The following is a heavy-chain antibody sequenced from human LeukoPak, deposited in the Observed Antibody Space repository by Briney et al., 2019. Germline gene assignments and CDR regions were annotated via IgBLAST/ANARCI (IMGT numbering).Heavy chain of an antibody. Sequence: PGGTLRLSCAASGFTFSSHGMSWVRQAPGKGLEWVANIKQDESEKDYVDSVKGRFTISRDNAKNSLYLQMSSLRAEDTAVYYCATYSGAHHKTFDDWGQGTLVTVSS. J-gene: IGHJ4*02. CDR3: ATYSGAHHKTFDD. D-gene: IGHD1-26*01. CDR2: IKQDESEK. CDR1: GFTFSSHG. V-gene: IGHV3-7*03.